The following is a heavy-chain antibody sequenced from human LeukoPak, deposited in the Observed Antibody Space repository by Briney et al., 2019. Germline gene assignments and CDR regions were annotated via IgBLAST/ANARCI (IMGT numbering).Heavy chain of an antibody. CDR1: GGSISSGGYY. V-gene: IGHV4-30-2*01. CDR2: INHSGST. Sequence: SQTLSLTCAVSGGSISSGGYYWSWIRHPPGKGLEWIGEINHSGSTNYNPSRKSRVTISLDTSKTKFSLKLSSVTAADTAVYYCARGVQQWLIYYYYYMDVWGKGTTVTVSS. J-gene: IGHJ6*03. CDR3: ARGVQQWLIYYYYYMDV. D-gene: IGHD6-19*01.